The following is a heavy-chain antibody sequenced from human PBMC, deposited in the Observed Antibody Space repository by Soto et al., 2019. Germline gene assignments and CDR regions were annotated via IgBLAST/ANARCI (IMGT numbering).Heavy chain of an antibody. J-gene: IGHJ5*02. V-gene: IGHV4-34*01. D-gene: IGHD3-3*01. CDR2: INHSGST. CDR1: GGSFSGYY. Sequence: DTLSLTCAVYGGSFSGYYWSWIRQPPGKGLEWIGEINHSGSTNYNPSLKSRVTISVDTSKNQFSLKLSSVTAADTAVYYCARGYDFWSGYSNWFAPWGQGTLVIVSS. CDR3: ARGYDFWSGYSNWFAP.